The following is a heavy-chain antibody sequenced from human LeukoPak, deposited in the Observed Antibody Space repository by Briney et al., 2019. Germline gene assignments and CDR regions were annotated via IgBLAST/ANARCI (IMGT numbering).Heavy chain of an antibody. CDR2: INTVDGK. D-gene: IGHD2-21*02. CDR3: AGSLAYCGGDCRLGDY. V-gene: IGHV3-66*01. CDR1: GFTVTYNY. J-gene: IGHJ4*02. Sequence: GGSLRLSCAASGFTVTYNYMGWVRQAPGKGLEWVSLINTVDGKYYGDSVKGRFTISRDSSKNTLYLQMNSLRAEDTAVYYCAGSLAYCGGDCRLGDYWGQGTLVTVSS.